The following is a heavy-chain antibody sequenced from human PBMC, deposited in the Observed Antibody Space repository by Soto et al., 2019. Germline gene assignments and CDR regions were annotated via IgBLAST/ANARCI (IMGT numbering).Heavy chain of an antibody. D-gene: IGHD3-9*01. Sequence: SVKVSCKASGGTFSSYTISWVRQAPGQGLEWMGRIIPILGIANYAQKFQGRVTITADKSTSTAYMELSSLRSEDTAVYYCARSDILTGYDRAWFDPWGQGTLVTVSS. V-gene: IGHV1-69*02. CDR1: GGTFSSYT. J-gene: IGHJ5*02. CDR3: ARSDILTGYDRAWFDP. CDR2: IIPILGIA.